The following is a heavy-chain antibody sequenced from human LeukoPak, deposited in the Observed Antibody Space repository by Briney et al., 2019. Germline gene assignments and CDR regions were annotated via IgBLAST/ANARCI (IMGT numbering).Heavy chain of an antibody. J-gene: IGHJ5*02. Sequence: PGGSLRLSCAASGLTFSNAWMSWVRQAPGKGLEWVGRIKSKTDGGTTDYAAPVKGRFTISRDDSKNTLYLQMNRLKTEDTAVYYCTTAHYDFWSGEAFDPWGQGTLVTVSS. V-gene: IGHV3-15*01. CDR3: TTAHYDFWSGEAFDP. D-gene: IGHD3-3*01. CDR1: GLTFSNAW. CDR2: IKSKTDGGTT.